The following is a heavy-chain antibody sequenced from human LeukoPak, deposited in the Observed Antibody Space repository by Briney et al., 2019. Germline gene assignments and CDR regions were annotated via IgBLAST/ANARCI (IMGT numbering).Heavy chain of an antibody. V-gene: IGHV5-51*01. Sequence: GESLKISCKASRSSFTSHWIGGVRQMSGKGLEWMGIIYPGDFETRYSPSFQGQVTISADKSISTAYLQWSSLKASDTATYYCAKLIGSGWHDYWRQGTLVTVSS. CDR1: RSSFTSHW. CDR3: AKLIGSGWHDY. D-gene: IGHD6-19*01. CDR2: IYPGDFET. J-gene: IGHJ4*02.